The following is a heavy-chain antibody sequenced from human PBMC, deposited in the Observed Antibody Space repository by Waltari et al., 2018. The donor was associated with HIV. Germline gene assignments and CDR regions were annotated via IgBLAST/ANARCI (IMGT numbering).Heavy chain of an antibody. J-gene: IGHJ4*02. CDR2: MNEDGNRI. V-gene: IGHV3-74*01. Sequence: EVQLEESGGASVQHGGSLRLSCAASGFSISRYWMHWVRQTPGKGLVWVSRMNEDGNRIDYAGSVRGRFTISRDSAKNTLFLQMNSLRDEDTAMYYCIRDMFGEYDYWGQGALVTVSS. D-gene: IGHD3-10*02. CDR3: IRDMFGEYDY. CDR1: GFSISRYW.